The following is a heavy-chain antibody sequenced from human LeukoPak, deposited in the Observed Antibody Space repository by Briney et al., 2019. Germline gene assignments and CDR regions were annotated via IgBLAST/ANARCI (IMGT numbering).Heavy chain of an antibody. Sequence: VASVKVSCKASGCTFSSYTISWVRQAPGQGLEWMGRIIPILGIANYAQKFQGRVTITADKSTSTAYMELSSLRSEDTAVYYCATDHPSYYDFWSGLPFDYWGQGTLVTVSS. CDR1: GCTFSSYT. J-gene: IGHJ4*02. V-gene: IGHV1-69*04. CDR2: IIPILGIA. D-gene: IGHD3-3*01. CDR3: ATDHPSYYDFWSGLPFDY.